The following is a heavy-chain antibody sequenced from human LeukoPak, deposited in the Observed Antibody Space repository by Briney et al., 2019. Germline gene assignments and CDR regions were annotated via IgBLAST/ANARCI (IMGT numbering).Heavy chain of an antibody. V-gene: IGHV3-23*01. Sequence: GGSLRLSCAVSGITLSNYGMTWVRQAPGKGLEWVAGISDTGGRRNYADSVKGRFTISRDNHKNTLYLQMNSLSAEDTAVYFCAKRGVVIRVILVGFHKEAYYFDSWGQGALVTVSS. J-gene: IGHJ4*02. D-gene: IGHD3-22*01. CDR2: ISDTGGRR. CDR1: GITLSNYG. CDR3: AKRGVVIRVILVGFHKEAYYFDS.